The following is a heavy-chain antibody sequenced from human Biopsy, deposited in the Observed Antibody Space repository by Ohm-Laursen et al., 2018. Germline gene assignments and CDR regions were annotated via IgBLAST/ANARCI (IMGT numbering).Heavy chain of an antibody. D-gene: IGHD3-22*01. Sequence: TLSLTWTVSGGSISSGGSYWSWIRQRPGKGPEWIGYIFNSANTYYNPSLKNLITISGDTSKNQFSLKLNSVTAADTAVYYCARGDYFDSNGYFWFDPWGQGTLVTVSS. J-gene: IGHJ5*02. CDR2: IFNSANT. V-gene: IGHV4-31*01. CDR3: ARGDYFDSNGYFWFDP. CDR1: GGSISSGGSY.